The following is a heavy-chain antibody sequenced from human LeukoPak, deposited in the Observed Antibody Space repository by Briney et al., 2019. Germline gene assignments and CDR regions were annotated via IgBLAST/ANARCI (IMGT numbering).Heavy chain of an antibody. J-gene: IGHJ5*02. CDR1: GGTFSSYA. CDR3: ASSRWFDP. V-gene: IGHV1-69*04. CDR2: IIPILGIA. Sequence: SVKVSCKASGGTFSSYALNWVRQAPGQGLEWMGRIIPILGIANYAQRFQGRVTITADKSTSTVYMELSSLRSEDTAVYYRASSRWFDPWGQGTLVTVSS.